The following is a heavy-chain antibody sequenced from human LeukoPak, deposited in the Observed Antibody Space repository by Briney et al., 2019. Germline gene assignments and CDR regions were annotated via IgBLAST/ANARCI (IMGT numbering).Heavy chain of an antibody. J-gene: IGHJ4*02. CDR3: AKGPLPRIDY. CDR1: GFTFSNFG. Sequence: GGTLRLSCAASGFTFSNFGMSWVRQAPGKGLEWVSVISGSGGSTYYADSVKGRFTISRDNSKNTLYLQMNSLRAEDTAVYYCAKGPLPRIDYWGQGTLVTVSS. V-gene: IGHV3-23*01. CDR2: ISGSGGST.